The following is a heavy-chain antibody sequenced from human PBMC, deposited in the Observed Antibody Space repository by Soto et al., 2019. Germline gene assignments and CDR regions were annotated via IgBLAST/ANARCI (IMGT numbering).Heavy chain of an antibody. D-gene: IGHD3-10*01. CDR3: ARASYYYGSGSYYNVGYYFDY. V-gene: IGHV4-34*01. Sequence: PSETLSLTCAVYGGSFSGYYWSWIRQPPGKGLEWIGEINHSGSTNYNPSLKSRVTISVDTSKNQFSLKLSSVTAADTAGYYCARASYYYGSGSYYNVGYYFDYWGQGTLVTVSS. J-gene: IGHJ4*02. CDR1: GGSFSGYY. CDR2: INHSGST.